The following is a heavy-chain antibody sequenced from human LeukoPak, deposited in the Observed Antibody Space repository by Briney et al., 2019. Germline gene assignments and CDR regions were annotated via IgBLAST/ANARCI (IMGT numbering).Heavy chain of an antibody. V-gene: IGHV4-39*07. CDR2: IYYSGNT. Sequence: SETLSLTCTVSGGSISSSSYYWGWIRQPPGKGLESIGNIYYSGNTYYNPSLKSRVTISVDTSKNQFSLKLSSVTAAEAAVYYCAREGRYRYGYNEYHLYMDIWGKGTTVTVS. J-gene: IGHJ6*03. CDR1: GGSISSSSYY. CDR3: AREGRYRYGYNEYHLYMDI. D-gene: IGHD5-18*01.